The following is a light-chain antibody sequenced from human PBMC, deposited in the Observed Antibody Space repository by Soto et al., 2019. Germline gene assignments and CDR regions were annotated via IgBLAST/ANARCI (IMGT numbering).Light chain of an antibody. J-gene: IGLJ3*02. Sequence: QSALTQPASVSGSPGQSITFSCTGTSSDVGGYNYVSWFQQHPGKAPKLIIYEVNNRPSGVSNRFSGSKSGNTASLTISGLQAEDEADYYCSSYTSNHTRVFGGGTKLTVL. CDR3: SSYTSNHTRV. CDR2: EVN. CDR1: SSDVGGYNY. V-gene: IGLV2-14*01.